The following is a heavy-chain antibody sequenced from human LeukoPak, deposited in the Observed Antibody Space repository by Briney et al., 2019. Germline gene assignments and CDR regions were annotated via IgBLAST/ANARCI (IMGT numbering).Heavy chain of an antibody. Sequence: PGGSLRLSCAASGFTFSSYAMSWVRQAPGKGLEWVSAISGSGGSTYYADSVKGRSTISRDNSKNTLYLQMNSLRAEDTAVYYCAKAHHIVVVTAIILWDYWGQGTLVTVSS. J-gene: IGHJ4*02. CDR2: ISGSGGST. CDR1: GFTFSSYA. D-gene: IGHD2-21*02. V-gene: IGHV3-23*01. CDR3: AKAHHIVVVTAIILWDY.